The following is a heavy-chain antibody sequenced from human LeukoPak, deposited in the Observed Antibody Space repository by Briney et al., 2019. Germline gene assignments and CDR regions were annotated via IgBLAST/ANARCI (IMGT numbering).Heavy chain of an antibody. V-gene: IGHV4-34*01. CDR1: GGSFSGYY. CDR2: INHSGST. D-gene: IGHD5-18*01. Sequence: PSETLSLTCAVYGGSFSGYYWSWIRQPPGKGLEWIGEINHSGSTNYNPSLKSRVTISVDTSKNQFSLKLSSVTAADTAVYYCARVRTGYSYGYGSPVRYFDYWGQGTLVTVSS. J-gene: IGHJ4*02. CDR3: ARVRTGYSYGYGSPVRYFDY.